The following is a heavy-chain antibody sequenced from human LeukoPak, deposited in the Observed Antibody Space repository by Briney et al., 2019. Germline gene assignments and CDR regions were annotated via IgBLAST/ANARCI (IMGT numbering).Heavy chain of an antibody. D-gene: IGHD5-12*01. V-gene: IGHV3-21*01. CDR2: ISSTSNYI. J-gene: IGHJ4*02. CDR1: GFTFSSYT. Sequence: GGSLRLSCEASGFTFSSYTFNWVRQAPGKGLDWLSSISSTSNYIYYADSVKGRLTVSRDNAKNSLYLQMNSLRAEETAVYFCARASYSGYDSARDYYFDYWGQGTLVTVSS. CDR3: ARASYSGYDSARDYYFDY.